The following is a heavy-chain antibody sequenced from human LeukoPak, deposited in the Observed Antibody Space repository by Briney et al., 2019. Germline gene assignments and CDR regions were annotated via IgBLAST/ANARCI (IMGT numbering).Heavy chain of an antibody. D-gene: IGHD4-11*01. CDR1: GYTFTDYA. V-gene: IGHV1-3*04. J-gene: IGHJ3*02. CDR3: ARDGGSMTTVTTDAFDI. Sequence: ASVKVSCKASGYTFTDYAIHWVRQAPGQGLEWLGWINTEKGDTRFSEKFQGRVTITRDTSASTAYMELSSLRSEDTALYYCARDGGSMTTVTTDAFDIWGQGTMVTVSS. CDR2: INTEKGDT.